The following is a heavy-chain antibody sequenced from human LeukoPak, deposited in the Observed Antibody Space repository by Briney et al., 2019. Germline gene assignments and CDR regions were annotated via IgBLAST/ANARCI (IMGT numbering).Heavy chain of an antibody. D-gene: IGHD6-19*01. CDR3: ARGLLVFRAVAASFDY. V-gene: IGHV1-46*01. CDR1: GYTFTSYY. J-gene: IGHJ4*02. CDR2: INPSGGST. Sequence: ASVKVSCKASGYTFTSYYMHWVRQAPGQGLEWMGIINPSGGSTSYAQKFQGRVTMTRDTSTSTVYMELSSLRSEDTAVYYCARGLLVFRAVAASFDYWGQGTLVTVSS.